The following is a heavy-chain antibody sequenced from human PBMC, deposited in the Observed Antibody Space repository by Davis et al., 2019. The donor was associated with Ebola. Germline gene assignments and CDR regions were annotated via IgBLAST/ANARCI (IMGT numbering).Heavy chain of an antibody. CDR1: GFTFSSYW. CDR2: IKQDGSEK. V-gene: IGHV3-7*03. D-gene: IGHD1-14*01. J-gene: IGHJ6*02. CDR3: ARLNLSDVYYYYYGMDV. Sequence: GESLKISCAASGFTFSSYWMSWVRQAPGKGLEWVANIKQDGSEKYYVDSVKGRFTISRDNAKNSLYLQMNSLKASDTAMYYCARLNLSDVYYYYYGMDVWGQGTTVTVSS.